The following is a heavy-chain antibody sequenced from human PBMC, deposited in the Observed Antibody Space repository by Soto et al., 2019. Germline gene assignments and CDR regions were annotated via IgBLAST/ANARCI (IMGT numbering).Heavy chain of an antibody. D-gene: IGHD5-12*01. Sequence: LNISCKGSGYSFTSYWIDWVRQMPGKGLEWMGRIDPSDSYTNYAQRFQERVTITRDMSTDTAYMELSSLRSEDTAVYYCAADKAAGGYDPGYPMDVWGQGTTVTVSS. CDR3: AADKAAGGYDPGYPMDV. V-gene: IGHV5-10-1*04. J-gene: IGHJ6*02. CDR2: IDPSDSYT. CDR1: GYSFTSYW.